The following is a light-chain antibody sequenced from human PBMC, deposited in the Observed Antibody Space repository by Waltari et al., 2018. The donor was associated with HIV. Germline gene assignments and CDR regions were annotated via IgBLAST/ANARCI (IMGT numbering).Light chain of an antibody. Sequence: AVPQPASVSGLPAQSTTIPCTGDDPDSSLYQLFSWSQQHSGKPPRLILYDLDSRAAGVSDRFSGSMSGNTASLTISGLRAEDEGHYYCASFTGDNTVMFGGGTEVTVL. CDR3: ASFTGDNTVM. J-gene: IGLJ3*02. CDR2: DLD. V-gene: IGLV2-14*03. CDR1: DPDSSLYQL.